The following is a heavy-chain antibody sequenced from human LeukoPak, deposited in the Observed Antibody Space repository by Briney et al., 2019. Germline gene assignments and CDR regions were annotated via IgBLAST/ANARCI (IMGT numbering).Heavy chain of an antibody. Sequence: PGGSLRLSCAASGFTFSSYGMSWVRQAPGKGLEWVSAISGSGGSTYYADSVKGRFTISRDNSKNTLYLQMNSLRAEDTAVYYCAKAITMIVVVTPIDYWGQGTLVTVSS. D-gene: IGHD3-22*01. V-gene: IGHV3-23*01. J-gene: IGHJ4*02. CDR1: GFTFSSYG. CDR2: ISGSGGST. CDR3: AKAITMIVVVTPIDY.